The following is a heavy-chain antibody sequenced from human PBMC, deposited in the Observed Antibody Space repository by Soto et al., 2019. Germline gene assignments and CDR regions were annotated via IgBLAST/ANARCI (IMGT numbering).Heavy chain of an antibody. Sequence: EVQLVESRGGLVQPGGSLRLSCAASGFSLSNYSMNWVRQAPGKGLEWVSYIRSSSSTIYYADSVKGRFTISRDNAKNSLYLQMNSLRDEDTAVYYCARTVDAFDIWGQGTMVTVSS. J-gene: IGHJ3*02. CDR2: IRSSSSTI. CDR1: GFSLSNYS. V-gene: IGHV3-48*02. CDR3: ARTVDAFDI. D-gene: IGHD4-4*01.